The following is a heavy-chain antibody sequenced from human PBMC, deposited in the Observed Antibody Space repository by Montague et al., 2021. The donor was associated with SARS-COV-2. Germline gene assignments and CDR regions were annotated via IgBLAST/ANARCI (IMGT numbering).Heavy chain of an antibody. CDR3: SRQTNCGSQGYIDL. CDR1: GGSINSNSYY. D-gene: IGHD3-10*01. V-gene: IGHV4-39*01. CDR2: IYYSGNT. J-gene: IGHJ2*01. Sequence: SETLSLTCTVSGGSINSNSYYWGWIRQPPGKGLDWIGSIYYSGNTDHNPSLKGRVTISVDTSKNQFSLKVTSVTAADTSVFYCSRQTNCGSQGYIDLWGRGTLVTVSS.